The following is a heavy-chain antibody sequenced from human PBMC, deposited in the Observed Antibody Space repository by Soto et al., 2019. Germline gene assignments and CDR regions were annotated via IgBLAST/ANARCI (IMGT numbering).Heavy chain of an antibody. D-gene: IGHD2-15*01. CDR2: IKSKADGGTT. CDR3: TKVLGYCSGGNCFTFDY. V-gene: IGHV3-15*01. J-gene: IGHJ4*02. CDR1: GFPFSKAW. Sequence: EVQLVESGGGLVKPGGSLRLSCAASGFPFSKAWMSWVRQVPGKGLEWVGRIKSKADGGTTDYAAPVKGRITISSDDSSNTLYLQMNSLKTEDTAVYYWTKVLGYCSGGNCFTFDYWGQGAGVTVSS.